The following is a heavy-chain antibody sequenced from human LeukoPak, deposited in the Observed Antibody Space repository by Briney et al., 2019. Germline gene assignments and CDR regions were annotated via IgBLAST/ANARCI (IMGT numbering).Heavy chain of an antibody. CDR2: VYPSGTT. CDR1: RGSISNYW. V-gene: IGHV4-4*07. D-gene: IGHD5-12*01. Sequence: SETLSLTCTVSRGSISNYWWSWIRQAAGKGLEWIGRVYPSGTTHYNPSLQTRVTLSVDTSKNQFSLKLSSLTAADTAVYYCARDAGGYEDYWGQGTLVTVS. CDR3: ARDAGGYEDY. J-gene: IGHJ4*02.